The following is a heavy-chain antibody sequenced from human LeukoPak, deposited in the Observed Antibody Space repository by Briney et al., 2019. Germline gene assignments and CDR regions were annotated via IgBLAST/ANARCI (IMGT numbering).Heavy chain of an antibody. Sequence: SQTLSLTCTVSGGSISSGGYYWSWIRQPPGKGLEWIGYIYHSGSTYYNPSLKSRVTISVDRSKNQFSLKLSSVTAADTAVYYCARVVSGTIFGGVNHHVDYWGQGTLVTVSS. CDR3: ARVVSGTIFGGVNHHVDY. D-gene: IGHD3-3*01. J-gene: IGHJ4*02. CDR1: GGSISSGGYY. V-gene: IGHV4-30-2*01. CDR2: IYHSGST.